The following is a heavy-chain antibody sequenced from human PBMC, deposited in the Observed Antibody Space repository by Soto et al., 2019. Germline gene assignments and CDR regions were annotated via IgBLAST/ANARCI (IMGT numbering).Heavy chain of an antibody. CDR2: IIPIFNTA. Sequence: QVQLVQSGAEVKKLGSSVKVSCKASGGTLSNYAFTWVRQAPGQGLEWMGGIIPIFNTANYAQRFQGRVTITADESTSTAYMELNSLRSEDTAVYYCARVRPTDYVGNYNNGMDVWGQGTPVTVSS. CDR1: GGTLSNYA. CDR3: ARVRPTDYVGNYNNGMDV. V-gene: IGHV1-69*01. J-gene: IGHJ6*02. D-gene: IGHD4-17*01.